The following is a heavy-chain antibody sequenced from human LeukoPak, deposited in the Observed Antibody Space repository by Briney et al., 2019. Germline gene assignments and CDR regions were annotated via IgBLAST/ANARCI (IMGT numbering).Heavy chain of an antibody. V-gene: IGHV3-23*01. CDR3: AKVGIYCSSTSCLSFFDY. CDR2: ISGGGGST. D-gene: IGHD2-2*01. Sequence: GGSLRLSCAASGFTFSSYAMSWVRQAPGKGLEWVSAISGGGGSTYYADSVKGRFTISRDNSKNTLYLQMNSLRAEDTAVYYCAKVGIYCSSTSCLSFFDYWGQGTLVTVSS. CDR1: GFTFSSYA. J-gene: IGHJ4*02.